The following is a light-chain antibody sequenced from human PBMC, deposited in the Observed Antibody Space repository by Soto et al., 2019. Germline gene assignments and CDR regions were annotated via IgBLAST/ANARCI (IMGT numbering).Light chain of an antibody. V-gene: IGLV1-44*01. CDR2: SNN. Sequence: QSVLTQPPSASGTPGQRVTISCSGSSSNIGSNTVNWYRQLPGTAPKLLIYSNNQRPSGVPDRFSGSKSGTSASLAISRLQFEDEADYYCAAWDDSLNGRVFGTGTKVTVL. CDR1: SSNIGSNT. CDR3: AAWDDSLNGRV. J-gene: IGLJ1*01.